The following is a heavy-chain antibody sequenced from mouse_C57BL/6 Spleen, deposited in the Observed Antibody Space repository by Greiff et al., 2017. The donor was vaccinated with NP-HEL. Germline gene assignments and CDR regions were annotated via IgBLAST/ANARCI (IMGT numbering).Heavy chain of an antibody. Sequence: VQLKESGAELARPGASVKMSCKASGYTFTSYTMHWVKQRPGQGLEWIGYINPSSGYTKYNQKFKDKATLTADKSSSTAYMQLSSLTSEDSAVYYCARSGDYDVYFDYWGQGTTLTVSS. D-gene: IGHD2-4*01. J-gene: IGHJ2*01. CDR2: INPSSGYT. CDR3: ARSGDYDVYFDY. V-gene: IGHV1-4*01. CDR1: GYTFTSYT.